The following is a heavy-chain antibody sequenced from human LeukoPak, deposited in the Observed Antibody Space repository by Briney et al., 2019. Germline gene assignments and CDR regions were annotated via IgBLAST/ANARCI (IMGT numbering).Heavy chain of an antibody. D-gene: IGHD2-21*02. V-gene: IGHV3-66*01. CDR2: IYSGGST. CDR1: GFTVSSNY. CDR3: ARVTFSYCGGDCYSFYYFDY. J-gene: IGHJ4*02. Sequence: GGSLRLSCAASGFTVSSNYMSWVRQAPGKGLEWVSVIYSGGSTYYADSVKGRFTISRDNSKNTLYLQMNSLRAEDTAVYYCARVTFSYCGGDCYSFYYFDYWGQGTLVTVSS.